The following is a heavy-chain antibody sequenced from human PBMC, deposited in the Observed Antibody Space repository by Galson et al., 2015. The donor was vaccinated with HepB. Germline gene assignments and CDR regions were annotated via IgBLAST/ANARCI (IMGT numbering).Heavy chain of an antibody. J-gene: IGHJ4*02. Sequence: SLRLSCAASGFTFDDYAMHWVRQAPGKGLEWVSGISWNSGSIGYADSVKGRFTISRDNAKNSLYLQMNSLRAEDTALYYCAKAYCSSTSCCFDYWGQGTLVTVSS. D-gene: IGHD2-2*01. CDR3: AKAYCSSTSCCFDY. CDR1: GFTFDDYA. V-gene: IGHV3-9*01. CDR2: ISWNSGSI.